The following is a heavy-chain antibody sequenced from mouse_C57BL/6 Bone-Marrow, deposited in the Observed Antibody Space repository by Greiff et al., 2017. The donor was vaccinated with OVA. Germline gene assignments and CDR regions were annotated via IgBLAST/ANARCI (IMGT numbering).Heavy chain of an antibody. V-gene: IGHV1-64*01. CDR1: GYTFTSYW. D-gene: IGHD2-4*01. CDR2: IHPNSGST. J-gene: IGHJ4*01. CDR3: EKLRDYPYAMDY. Sequence: QVQLQQPGAELVKPGASVKLSCKASGYTFTSYWMHWVKQRPGQGLEWIGMIHPNSGSTNYNEKFKSKATLTVYKSSSTAYMQLSSLTSEDSAVYYCEKLRDYPYAMDYWGQGTSVTVSS.